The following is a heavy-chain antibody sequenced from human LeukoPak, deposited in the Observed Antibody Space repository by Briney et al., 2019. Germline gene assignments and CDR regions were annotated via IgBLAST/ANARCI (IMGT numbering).Heavy chain of an antibody. D-gene: IGHD3-3*01. J-gene: IGHJ6*04. CDR3: TRGFLECLLTNSPQIYYYGMDV. V-gene: IGHV3-49*03. Sequence: GGSLRLSCTASGFPFGDYAMSWFRQAPGKGLEWVGFIRSKAYGETREYAASVKGRFTISRDDSKSIAYLQMNSLKTEDTAVYYCTRGFLECLLTNSPQIYYYGMDVGGKGTTVTVSS. CDR2: IRSKAYGETR. CDR1: GFPFGDYA.